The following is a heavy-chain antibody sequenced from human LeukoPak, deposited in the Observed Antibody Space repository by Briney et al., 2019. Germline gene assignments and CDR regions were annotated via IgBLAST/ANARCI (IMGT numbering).Heavy chain of an antibody. J-gene: IGHJ4*02. V-gene: IGHV3-23*01. CDR1: GFTFSSYG. Sequence: GGSLRLSCAASGFTFSSYGMSWVRQAPGKGLEWVSAISGSGGSTYYADSVKGRFTISRDNSKNTLYLQMNSLRAEDTAVYYCAKAMATQTRAYYFDYWGQGTLVTVSS. CDR3: AKAMATQTRAYYFDY. CDR2: ISGSGGST. D-gene: IGHD5-24*01.